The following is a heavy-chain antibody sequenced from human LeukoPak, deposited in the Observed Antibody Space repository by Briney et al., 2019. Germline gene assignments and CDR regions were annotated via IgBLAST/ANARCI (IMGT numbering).Heavy chain of an antibody. CDR1: GFTFSSYG. CDR2: IWYDGSNK. J-gene: IGHJ4*02. V-gene: IGHV3-33*01. Sequence: GGSLRLPCAASGFTFSSYGMHWVRQAPGKGLEWVAVIWYDGSNKYYADSVKGRFTISRDNSKNTLYLQMNSLRAEDTAVYYCAREVEITGVDYWGQGTLVTVSS. CDR3: AREVEITGVDY. D-gene: IGHD7-27*01.